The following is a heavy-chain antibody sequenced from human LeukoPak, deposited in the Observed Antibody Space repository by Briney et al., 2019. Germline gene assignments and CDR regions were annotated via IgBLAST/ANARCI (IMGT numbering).Heavy chain of an antibody. J-gene: IGHJ4*02. V-gene: IGHV4-59*01. Sequence: SETLSLTCTVSDGSISSYYWSWIRQPPGKGLEWIGYIYYRGSTNYNPSLKSRVTISVDTSKNQFSLKLNSVTAADTAVYYCARAPDDSSGYYPLDYWGQGTLVTVSS. CDR1: DGSISSYY. CDR3: ARAPDDSSGYYPLDY. CDR2: IYYRGST. D-gene: IGHD3-22*01.